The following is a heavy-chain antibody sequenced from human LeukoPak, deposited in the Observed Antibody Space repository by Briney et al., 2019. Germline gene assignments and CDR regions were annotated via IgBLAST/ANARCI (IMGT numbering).Heavy chain of an antibody. V-gene: IGHV1-69*06. CDR1: GGAFSSYA. D-gene: IGHD3-22*01. CDR2: IIPVFGTT. Sequence: SVKVSCKASGGAFSSYAVSWVRLTPGQGLEWLGGIIPVFGTTTYAQKFQAKVTMTADKSTNTAYLEISSLTSDDTAVYYCARCSPGDSSNFYAVLQYWGQGTQVTVST. CDR3: ARCSPGDSSNFYAVLQY. J-gene: IGHJ4*02.